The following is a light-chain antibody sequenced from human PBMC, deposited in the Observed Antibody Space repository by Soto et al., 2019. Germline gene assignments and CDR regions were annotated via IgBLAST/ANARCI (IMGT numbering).Light chain of an antibody. J-gene: IGLJ3*02. CDR3: ASWDDRLSGGV. CDR1: NSNIGTYT. CDR2: TDY. Sequence: QSVLTQSPSASGTPGQRVIISCSGSNSNIGTYTVNWYQQLPGTAPKLLIYTDYQRPSGVPDRFSGSKSGTSASLAISGLQSEDEADYYCASWDDRLSGGVFGGGTKLTVL. V-gene: IGLV1-44*01.